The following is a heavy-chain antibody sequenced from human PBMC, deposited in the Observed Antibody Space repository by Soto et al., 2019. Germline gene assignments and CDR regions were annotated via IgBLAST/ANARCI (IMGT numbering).Heavy chain of an antibody. CDR3: AREKDGSTDTINFDY. CDR2: ISSSSSYT. D-gene: IGHD2-15*01. J-gene: IGHJ4*02. CDR1: GFTFSDYY. Sequence: GGSLRLSWAASGFTFSDYYMSWIRQAPGKGMEWVSYISSSSSYTNYADSVKGRFTISRDNAKNSLYLQMNSLGAEDTAVYYCAREKDGSTDTINFDYWGQGTLVTVSS. V-gene: IGHV3-11*06.